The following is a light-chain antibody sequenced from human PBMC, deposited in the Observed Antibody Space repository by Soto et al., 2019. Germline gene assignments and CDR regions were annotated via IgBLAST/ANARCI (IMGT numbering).Light chain of an antibody. V-gene: IGLV2-18*01. J-gene: IGLJ2*01. CDR1: SSDVGNYNR. CDR2: DVT. CDR3: SLYAGSFTFV. Sequence: QSALTQPPSVSGSPGQSVTISCTGTSSDVGNYNRVSWYQQPPDTAPKLIIYDVTHRPSGVPDRFSGSKSGNTASLTISGLQAEDEGDYYCSLYAGSFTFVFGGGTKLTVL.